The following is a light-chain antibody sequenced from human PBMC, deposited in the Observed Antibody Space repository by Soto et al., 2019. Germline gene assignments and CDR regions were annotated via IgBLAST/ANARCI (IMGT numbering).Light chain of an antibody. CDR3: HLYGSSST. CDR1: QSVSSSY. J-gene: IGKJ4*01. CDR2: GAS. Sequence: ENVLTQSPGTLSLSPGERATLSCRASQSVSSSYLAWYQQKPGQAPRLLIYGASSRATGIPDRFSGSGSGTDFTLTISRLEPEYFAVYYCHLYGSSSTCGGETKVAIK. V-gene: IGKV3-20*01.